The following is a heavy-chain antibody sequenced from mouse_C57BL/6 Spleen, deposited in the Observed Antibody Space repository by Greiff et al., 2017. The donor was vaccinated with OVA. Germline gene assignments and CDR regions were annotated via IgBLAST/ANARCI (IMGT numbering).Heavy chain of an antibody. D-gene: IGHD2-2*01. CDR3: ARLGDGYAAWFAY. CDR2: LSSGSSTI. CDR1: GFTFSDYG. Sequence: EVKLVESGGGLVKPGGSLKLSCAASGFTFSDYGMHWVRQAPAKGLEWVAYLSSGSSTIYYADTVKGRFTISRDNAKNTLFLQMTCLGSEDTAMYYGARLGDGYAAWFAYWGQGTLVTVSA. V-gene: IGHV5-17*01. J-gene: IGHJ3*01.